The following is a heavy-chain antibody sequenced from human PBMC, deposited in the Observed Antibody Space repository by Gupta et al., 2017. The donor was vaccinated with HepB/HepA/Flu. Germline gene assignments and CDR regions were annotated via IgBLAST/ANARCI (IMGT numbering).Heavy chain of an antibody. D-gene: IGHD3-16*01. Sequence: DVQLVESGGGLVQPGRSLRLSCATSGFPFDDYAMHWFRQVPGKGLEWVSGINWNSVRIAYADSVKGRFTISRDNAKNSLYLQINSLRAEDTAFYYCAKAEGGTLGLYGFDLWGQGTMVSVSS. CDR1: GFPFDDYA. V-gene: IGHV3-9*01. CDR3: AKAEGGTLGLYGFDL. J-gene: IGHJ3*01. CDR2: INWNSVRI.